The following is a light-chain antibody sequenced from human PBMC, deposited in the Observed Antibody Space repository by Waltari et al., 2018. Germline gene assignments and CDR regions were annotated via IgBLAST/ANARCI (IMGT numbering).Light chain of an antibody. CDR1: SSNIGAGHD. Sequence: QSVLTQPPSVSGAPGQRVTISCTGSSSNIGAGHDVHWYQQLPGRAPRLLISNNIQRPSGVPDRISGSNSGTSASLVITGLQAEDEAEFYCQSYDDSLSGYVFGGGTKLTVL. J-gene: IGLJ3*02. V-gene: IGLV1-40*01. CDR3: QSYDDSLSGYV. CDR2: NNI.